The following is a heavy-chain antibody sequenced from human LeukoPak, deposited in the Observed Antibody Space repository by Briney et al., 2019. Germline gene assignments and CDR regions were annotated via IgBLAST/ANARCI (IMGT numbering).Heavy chain of an antibody. CDR1: GFTFSVYA. CDR2: ISASSSTI. CDR3: ARSRIAAAGTRDYGMDV. D-gene: IGHD6-13*01. J-gene: IGHJ6*02. V-gene: IGHV3-48*01. Sequence: PGGSLRLSCAASGFTFSVYAMDWVRQAPGKGLEWVSFISASSSTIYYADSVKGRFTISRDNARNSLYLQMNSLRAEDTAVYYCARSRIAAAGTRDYGMDVWGQGTTVTVSS.